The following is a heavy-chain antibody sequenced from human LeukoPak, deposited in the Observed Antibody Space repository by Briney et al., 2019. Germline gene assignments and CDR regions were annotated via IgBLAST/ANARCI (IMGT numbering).Heavy chain of an antibody. CDR1: GFTFSSYA. CDR3: AGSAGYSYYYYYYYMDV. CDR2: ISGSGGST. V-gene: IGHV3-23*01. D-gene: IGHD5-18*01. J-gene: IGHJ6*03. Sequence: GGSLRLSCAASGFTFSSYAMSWVRQAPGKGLEWVSAISGSGGSTYYADSVKGRFIISRDNSKNTLYLQMNSLRAEDAAVYYCAGSAGYSYYYYYYYMDVWGKGTTVTVSS.